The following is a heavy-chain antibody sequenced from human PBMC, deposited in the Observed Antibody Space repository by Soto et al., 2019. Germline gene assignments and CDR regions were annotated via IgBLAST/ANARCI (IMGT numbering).Heavy chain of an antibody. Sequence: SATLSLTCSVSGYSVSSSDYYWAWIRQPPGKGLEWIGSMLYSGLTYYNPSLKSRVTLSVETSRNQFSVRLNSVTASDTAVYYCAPLSVSLSGPYGIHVWGQGTTVTVSS. CDR3: APLSVSLSGPYGIHV. D-gene: IGHD2-15*01. CDR2: MLYSGLT. CDR1: GYSVSSSDYY. J-gene: IGHJ6*02. V-gene: IGHV4-39*01.